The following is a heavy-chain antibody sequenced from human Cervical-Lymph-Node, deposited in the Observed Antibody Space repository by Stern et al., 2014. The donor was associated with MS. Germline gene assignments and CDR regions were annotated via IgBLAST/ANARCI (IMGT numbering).Heavy chain of an antibody. CDR2: ISYDGSDT. Sequence: QVQLVESGGGVVQPGRSLRLSCTVSGLPFSSHGLHWVRQAPGQGLEWVSVISYDGSDTFYAESVKGRFTISRDNSKNTLSLEMRSLRPEDTCVYYCVKRGITEVRGVRLGDYWGPGTLVIVSS. CDR3: VKRGITEVRGVRLGDY. V-gene: IGHV3-30*18. CDR1: GLPFSSHG. J-gene: IGHJ4*02. D-gene: IGHD3-10*01.